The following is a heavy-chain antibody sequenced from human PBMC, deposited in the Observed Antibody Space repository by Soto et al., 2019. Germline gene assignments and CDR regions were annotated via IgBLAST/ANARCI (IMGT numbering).Heavy chain of an antibody. D-gene: IGHD2-2*01. V-gene: IGHV3-23*01. J-gene: IGHJ2*01. CDR1: GFTFINYA. CDR3: ARKVLGSTSRPDWWYFDL. CDR2: ISGGGDRA. Sequence: EVQLLGSGGGLVQPGGSLRLSCVGSGFTFINYAMNWVRQTPGKGLEWVSTISGGGDRAFDADTVKGRFTISRDNSKNTVNLQMNSLRADDTAVYYCARKVLGSTSRPDWWYFDLRGRGTLVTVSS.